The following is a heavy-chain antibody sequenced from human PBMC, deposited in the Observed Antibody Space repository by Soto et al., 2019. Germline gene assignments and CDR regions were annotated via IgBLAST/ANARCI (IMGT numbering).Heavy chain of an antibody. CDR1: GYTFTSYG. V-gene: IGHV1-18*01. Sequence: ASVKVSCKASGYTFTSYGISWVRQAPGQGLEWMGWISAYNGNTNYAQKLQGRVTMATDTSTSTAYMELRSLRSDDTAVYYCARDIEVAGTGYYWGQGTLVTVSS. J-gene: IGHJ4*02. D-gene: IGHD6-19*01. CDR3: ARDIEVAGTGYY. CDR2: ISAYNGNT.